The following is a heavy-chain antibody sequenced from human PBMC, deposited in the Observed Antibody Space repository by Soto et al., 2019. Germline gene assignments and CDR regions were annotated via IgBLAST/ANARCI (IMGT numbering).Heavy chain of an antibody. V-gene: IGHV1-69*06. CDR1: GGTFSSYA. CDR2: IIPIFGTA. CDR3: ARDGGVRITLIGDWYFDL. Sequence: ASVKVSCKASGGTFSSYAISWVRQAPGQGLEWMGGIIPIFGTANYAQKFQGRVTITADKSTSTAYMELSSLRSEDTAVYYCARDGGVRITLIGDWYFDLWGRGTLVTVSS. D-gene: IGHD3-10*02. J-gene: IGHJ2*01.